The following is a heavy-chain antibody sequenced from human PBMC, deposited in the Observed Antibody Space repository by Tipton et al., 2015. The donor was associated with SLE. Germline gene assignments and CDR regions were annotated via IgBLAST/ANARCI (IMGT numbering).Heavy chain of an antibody. Sequence: TLSLTCAVSGGSISSHYWSWIRQSPGTGLEWIGYIYSGGSTNYNPSLKSRVTISVDTSKNQFSLNLNSVTAADTAVYYCARDRFWNGYLEYWGQGALVSVSS. CDR1: GGSISSHY. J-gene: IGHJ4*02. CDR3: ARDRFWNGYLEY. CDR2: IYSGGST. D-gene: IGHD3-3*01. V-gene: IGHV4-59*11.